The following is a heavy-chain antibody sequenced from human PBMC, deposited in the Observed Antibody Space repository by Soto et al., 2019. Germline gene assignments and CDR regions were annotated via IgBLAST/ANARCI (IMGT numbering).Heavy chain of an antibody. CDR2: MNPNSGNT. V-gene: IGHV1-8*01. CDR3: ATAITSGDYARSFDP. J-gene: IGHJ5*02. CDR1: GYTFTSYD. D-gene: IGHD3-16*01. Sequence: QVQLVQSGAEVKKPGASVKVSCKASGYTFTSYDINWVRQATGQGLEYLGWMNPNSGNTGYVQKFQGRVTMTRDTAISTAYLELSSLRSEDTSVYYCATAITSGDYARSFDPWRQGTLVTVSS.